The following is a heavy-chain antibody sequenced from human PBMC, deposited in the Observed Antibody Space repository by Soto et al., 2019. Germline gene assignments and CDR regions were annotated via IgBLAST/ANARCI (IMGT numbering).Heavy chain of an antibody. CDR1: GFTFGTYA. Sequence: EVQLLESGGGLVQPGGSLGLSCAASGFTFGTYAMTWVRQAPGKGLEWVSSLSDSGGSTYYAGSVKGRFTISRDNSKNTLYLQMNSLRAEDTAVYYCAKGLARADYWGQGTLVTVSS. J-gene: IGHJ4*02. CDR3: AKGLARADY. V-gene: IGHV3-23*01. CDR2: LSDSGGST.